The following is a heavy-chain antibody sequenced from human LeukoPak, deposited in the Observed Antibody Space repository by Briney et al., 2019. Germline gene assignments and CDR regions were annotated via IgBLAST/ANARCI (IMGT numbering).Heavy chain of an antibody. CDR2: INPSDGSA. CDR3: ARDRGKVVIATYWYFDL. Sequence: ASVKVSCKASGYTFTSNYMHWVRQAPGQGLEWMGIINPSDGSANSAQKFQGRVTMTRDTATSTVYMELSSLRSEDTAVYYCARDRGKVVIATYWYFDLWGRGTLVTVSS. J-gene: IGHJ2*01. CDR1: GYTFTSNY. V-gene: IGHV1-46*01. D-gene: IGHD3-22*01.